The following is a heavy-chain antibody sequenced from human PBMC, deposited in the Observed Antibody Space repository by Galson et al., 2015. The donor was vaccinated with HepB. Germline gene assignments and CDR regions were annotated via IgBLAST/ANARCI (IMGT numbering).Heavy chain of an antibody. D-gene: IGHD6-6*01. CDR2: IRSKANSYAT. CDR3: TSQTVEYSSSSGNYGMDV. V-gene: IGHV3-73*01. CDR1: GFTFSGSA. Sequence: SLRLSCAASGFTFSGSAMHWVRQASGKGLEWVGRIRSKANSYATAYAASVKGRFTISRDDSKNTAYLQMNSLKTEDTAVYYCTSQTVEYSSSSGNYGMDVWGQGTTVTVSS. J-gene: IGHJ6*02.